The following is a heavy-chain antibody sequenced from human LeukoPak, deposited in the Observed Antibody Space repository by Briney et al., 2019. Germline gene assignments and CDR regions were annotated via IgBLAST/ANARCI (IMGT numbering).Heavy chain of an antibody. CDR1: GGTFSSYA. Sequence: SVKVSCKASGGTFSSYAISWVRQAPGQGLEWMGRIIPIFGTANYAQKFQGRVTITTDESTSTTYMELSSLRSEDTAVYYCARGHNDFWSGYPFDYWGQGTLVTVSS. V-gene: IGHV1-69*05. D-gene: IGHD3-3*01. CDR3: ARGHNDFWSGYPFDY. J-gene: IGHJ4*02. CDR2: IIPIFGTA.